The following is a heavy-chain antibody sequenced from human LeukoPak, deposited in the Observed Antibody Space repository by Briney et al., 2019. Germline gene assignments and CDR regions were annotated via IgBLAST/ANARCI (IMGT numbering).Heavy chain of an antibody. CDR3: ARVLIWFGQLQNWFDP. J-gene: IGHJ5*02. Sequence: PSETLSLTCTVSGGSMTNNTFYWGWIRQPPGKGLEWIGSIYHTGPTYYNPSPESRVTISVDTSKNQFSLKLSSVTAADTAVYYCARVLIWFGQLQNWFDPWGPGTLVTVSS. CDR1: GGSMTNNTFY. CDR2: IYHTGPT. D-gene: IGHD3-10*01. V-gene: IGHV4-39*07.